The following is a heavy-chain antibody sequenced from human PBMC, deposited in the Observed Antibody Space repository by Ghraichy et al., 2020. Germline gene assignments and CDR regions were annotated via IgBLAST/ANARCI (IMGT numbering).Heavy chain of an antibody. Sequence: SETLCLTCTVSGASISSGAYYWRWIRQAPGKGLEWIGFIYFSGSTYYNPFLQSRVTLSVDTSKKQFSLKLTSVTAADTAVYYCARDSPGDYPAYWGQGTLVTVSS. J-gene: IGHJ4*02. CDR1: GASISSGAYY. CDR2: IYFSGST. D-gene: IGHD4-17*01. V-gene: IGHV4-30-4*01. CDR3: ARDSPGDYPAY.